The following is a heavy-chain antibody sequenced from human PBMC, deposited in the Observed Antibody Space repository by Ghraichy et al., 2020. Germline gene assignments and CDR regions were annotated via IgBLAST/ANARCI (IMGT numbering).Heavy chain of an antibody. J-gene: IGHJ6*02. V-gene: IGHV4-4*09. D-gene: IGHD1-26*01. CDR2: IYTSGST. Sequence: SETLSLTCTVSGGSISSYYWSWIRQPPGKGLEWIGYIYTSGSTNYNPSLKSRVTISVDTSKNQFSLKLSSVTAADTAVYYCARHAPRYSGSYYAFWYYYYGMDVWGQGTTVTVSS. CDR3: ARHAPRYSGSYYAFWYYYYGMDV. CDR1: GGSISSYY.